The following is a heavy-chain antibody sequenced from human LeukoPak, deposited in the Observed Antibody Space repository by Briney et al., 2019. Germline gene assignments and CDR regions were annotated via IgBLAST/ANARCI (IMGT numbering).Heavy chain of an antibody. V-gene: IGHV4-59*01. CDR2: IYYSGST. CDR1: GGSISNYH. Sequence: PSETLSLTCTVSGGSISNYHWSWIRQPPGKGLEWIGYIYYSGSTNYNPSLKSRVTTSVDTSKKQFSLKLNSVTAADTAVYYCARSDYHYMDVWGKGTTVTVSS. CDR3: ARSDYHYMDV. J-gene: IGHJ6*03.